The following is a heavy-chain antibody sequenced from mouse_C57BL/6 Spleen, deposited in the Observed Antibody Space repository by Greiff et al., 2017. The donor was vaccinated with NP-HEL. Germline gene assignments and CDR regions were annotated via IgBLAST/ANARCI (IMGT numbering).Heavy chain of an antibody. CDR3: ARTSNWGFDY. J-gene: IGHJ2*01. V-gene: IGHV14-2*01. Sequence: EVQLQQSGAELVKPGASVKLSCTASGFNIKDYYMHWVKQRTEQGLEWIGRIDPEDGETKYAQKFQGKATITADTSSSTAYLQLSSLTSEDTAFYYCARTSNWGFDYWGQSTTLTVAS. CDR1: GFNIKDYY. CDR2: IDPEDGET. D-gene: IGHD4-1*01.